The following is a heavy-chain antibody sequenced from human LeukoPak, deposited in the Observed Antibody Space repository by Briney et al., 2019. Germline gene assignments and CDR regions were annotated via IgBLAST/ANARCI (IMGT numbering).Heavy chain of an antibody. D-gene: IGHD6-19*01. CDR2: IYYSGST. V-gene: IGHV4-59*01. Sequence: SETLPLTCTVSGGSISSYYWSWIRQPPGKGLEWIGYIYYSGSTNYNPSLKSRVTISVDTSKNQFSLKLSSVTAADTAVYYCAREGYSSGWYSGSNWFDPWGQGTLVTVSS. CDR1: GGSISSYY. J-gene: IGHJ5*02. CDR3: AREGYSSGWYSGSNWFDP.